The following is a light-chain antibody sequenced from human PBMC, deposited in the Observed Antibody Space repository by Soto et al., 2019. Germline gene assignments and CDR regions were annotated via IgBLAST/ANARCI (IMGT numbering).Light chain of an antibody. CDR1: QSISRH. Sequence: DIQMTQSPSSLSASLGDRVTITCRASQSISRHLNWYQQKPGKAPRLLIYAASSLQSGVPSRFSGSGSGTDFILNITSLQPEDSATYYCQQTYNMPRTFGPGTKVD. CDR2: AAS. V-gene: IGKV1-39*01. CDR3: QQTYNMPRT. J-gene: IGKJ3*01.